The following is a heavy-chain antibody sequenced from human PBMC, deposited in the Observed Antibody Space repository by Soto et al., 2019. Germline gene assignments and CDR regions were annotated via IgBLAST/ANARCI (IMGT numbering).Heavy chain of an antibody. Sequence: EVQLLESGGGLVQPGGSLRLSCEASGFTFNNYAMSWVRQAPGKGLEWVAPISDSGSTYYADSVKGRFTISSDPSRNTIYLQMNSLRGGDTAVYYFAKVWGEDGFCTRTSCVYYLDSWGQGALVSVSS. D-gene: IGHD2-2*03. V-gene: IGHV3-23*01. CDR3: AKVWGEDGFCTRTSCVYYLDS. CDR2: ISDSGST. J-gene: IGHJ4*02. CDR1: GFTFNNYA.